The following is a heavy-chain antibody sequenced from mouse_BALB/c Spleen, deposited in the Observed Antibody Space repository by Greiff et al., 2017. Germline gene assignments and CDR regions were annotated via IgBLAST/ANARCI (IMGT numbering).Heavy chain of an antibody. Sequence: QVQLQQSGAELVRPGASVTLSCKASGYTFTDYEMHWVKQTPVHGLEWIGAIDPETGGTAYNQKFKGKATFTVDTSSSTAYMQFNSLTSEDSAVYYCARRRVPSYAMDYWGQGTSVTVSS. CDR3: ARRRVPSYAMDY. CDR1: GYTFTDYE. V-gene: IGHV1-15*01. J-gene: IGHJ4*01. CDR2: IDPETGGT.